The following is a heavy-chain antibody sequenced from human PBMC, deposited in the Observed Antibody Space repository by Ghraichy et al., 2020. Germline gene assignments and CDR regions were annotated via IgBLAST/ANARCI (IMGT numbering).Heavy chain of an antibody. V-gene: IGHV3-23*01. CDR1: GFTFSSYA. D-gene: IGHD3-10*01. Sequence: GGSLRLSCAASGFTFSSYAMSWVRQAPGKGLEWVSAISGSGGSTYYADSVKGRFTISRDNSKNTLYLQMNSLRAEDTAVYYCAKGRFVHYYSNWFDPWGQGTLVTVSS. CDR3: AKGRFVHYYSNWFDP. CDR2: ISGSGGST. J-gene: IGHJ5*02.